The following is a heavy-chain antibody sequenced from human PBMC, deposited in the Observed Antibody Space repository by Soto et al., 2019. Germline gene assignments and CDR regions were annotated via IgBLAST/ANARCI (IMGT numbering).Heavy chain of an antibody. CDR3: ARLHCSSTSCPFAY. Sequence: SETLSLTCTVSCGSISSSSYYWGWIRQPPGKGLEWIGSIYYSGSTYYNPSLKSRVTISVDTSKNQFSLKLSSVAAADTAVYYCARLHCSSTSCPFAYWGQGTLVTVSS. V-gene: IGHV4-39*01. CDR2: IYYSGST. D-gene: IGHD2-2*01. CDR1: CGSISSSSYY. J-gene: IGHJ4*02.